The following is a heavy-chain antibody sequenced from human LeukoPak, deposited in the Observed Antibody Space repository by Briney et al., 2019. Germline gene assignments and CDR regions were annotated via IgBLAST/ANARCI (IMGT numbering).Heavy chain of an antibody. CDR1: GSTFINAN. CDR3: ITPLPYSAQ. CDR2: IKPKTDGETT. V-gene: IGHV3-15*07. J-gene: IGHJ4*02. D-gene: IGHD2-21*01. Sequence: GGPRRLSCPAPGSTFINANMTWVGQPPGKGLKGFGRIKPKTDGETTEYAAPVKGRFSISRDDSKNMLYLQMNSLKTEDTAVYYCITPLPYSAQGGQGTLVTVSS.